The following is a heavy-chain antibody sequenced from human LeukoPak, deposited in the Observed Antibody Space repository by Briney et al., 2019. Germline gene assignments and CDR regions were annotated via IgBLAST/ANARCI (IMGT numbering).Heavy chain of an antibody. V-gene: IGHV4-30-4*01. CDR3: AREATMVRGISWFDP. J-gene: IGHJ5*02. CDR2: IYYSGSA. Sequence: SQTLSLTCTVSGDSISSGAYYWSWIRQPPGKGLEWIGYIYYSGSAYYSPSLKSRVIISVDTSKNQFPLKVNSVTAADTAVYFCAREATMVRGISWFDPWGQGTLVTVSS. D-gene: IGHD3-10*01. CDR1: GDSISSGAYY.